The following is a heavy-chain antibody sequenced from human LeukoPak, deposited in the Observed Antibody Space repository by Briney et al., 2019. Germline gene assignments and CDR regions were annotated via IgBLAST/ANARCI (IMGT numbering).Heavy chain of an antibody. V-gene: IGHV4-4*09. CDR3: AQLHSFFDP. Sequence: SETLSLTCTVSGGSISSYYWSWIRQPPGKGLEWIGYIYTSGSTNYNPSLKSRVTISVDTSKNQFSLELTSVTAADTAVYYCAQLHSFFDPWGRGTLVTVSS. CDR1: GGSISSYY. J-gene: IGHJ5*02. CDR2: IYTSGST. D-gene: IGHD1-26*01.